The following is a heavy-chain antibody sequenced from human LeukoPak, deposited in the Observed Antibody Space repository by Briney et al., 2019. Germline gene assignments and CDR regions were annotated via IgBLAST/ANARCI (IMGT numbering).Heavy chain of an antibody. D-gene: IGHD3-9*01. Sequence: GGSLRLSCAASGFTFDVYAMHWVRQAPGKGLQWVSLISGDGGSTYYADSVKGRFTISRDNAKKTLYLQMNSLTAEDTAVYYCARGQTYYDDSTGYHYYAFDIWGQGTVVTVSS. CDR2: ISGDGGST. V-gene: IGHV3-43*02. J-gene: IGHJ3*02. CDR3: ARGQTYYDDSTGYHYYAFDI. CDR1: GFTFDVYA.